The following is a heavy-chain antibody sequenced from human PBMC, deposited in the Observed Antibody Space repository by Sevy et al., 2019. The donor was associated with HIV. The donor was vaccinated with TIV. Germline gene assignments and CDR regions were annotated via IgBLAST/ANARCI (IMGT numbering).Heavy chain of an antibody. D-gene: IGHD2-2*01. V-gene: IGHV3-21*01. CDR2: ISGDTYYT. CDR3: TRASLLGYCSTTSCYYAFDI. J-gene: IGHJ3*02. Sequence: GGSLRLSCNASGITFSTSVMNWVRQSPDRGLECVSSISGDTYYTHYADSMRGRFIVSRDNAKNSLFLEMNSLTVEDTAVYYCTRASLLGYCSTTSCYYAFDIWGPGTVVTVSS. CDR1: GITFSTSV.